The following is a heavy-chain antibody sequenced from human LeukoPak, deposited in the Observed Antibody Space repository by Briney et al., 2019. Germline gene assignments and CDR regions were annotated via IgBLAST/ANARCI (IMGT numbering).Heavy chain of an antibody. CDR3: ARVFDS. CDR1: GGFFSTSDYY. Sequence: SETLSLTCTVSGGFFSTSDYYWGWIRQSPVKGLEWIGHVFYTGKTNYNPSLRGRATISIDTSKNQFSLNLTYVTAADSAVYYCARVFDSWGQGTLVTVSS. CDR2: VFYTGKT. V-gene: IGHV4-39*07. J-gene: IGHJ4*02.